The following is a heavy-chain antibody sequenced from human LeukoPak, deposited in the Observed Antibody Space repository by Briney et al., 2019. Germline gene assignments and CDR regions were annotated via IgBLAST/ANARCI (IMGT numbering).Heavy chain of an antibody. Sequence: PGGPLRLSGAAPGLTLSSYAMSWARQAPGKGLEWVSAISGSGGSTYYADSVKGRFTISRDNSKNTLYLQMNSLRAEDTAVYYCAKDRQPRNGGFDYWGQGTLVTVSS. D-gene: IGHD1-1*01. J-gene: IGHJ4*02. CDR2: ISGSGGST. CDR3: AKDRQPRNGGFDY. V-gene: IGHV3-23*01. CDR1: GLTLSSYA.